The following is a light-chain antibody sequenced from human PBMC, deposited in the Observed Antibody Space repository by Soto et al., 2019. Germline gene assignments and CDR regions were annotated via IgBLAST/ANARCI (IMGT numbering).Light chain of an antibody. CDR3: QQRSNWPLT. CDR1: QSVSSN. CDR2: DAS. J-gene: IGKJ4*01. V-gene: IGKV3-11*01. Sequence: QSPTAVTIPPGGGATLASMASQSVSSNLAWYQQKPGQAPRLLIYDASNRATGIPARFSGSGSGTDFTLTISSLEPEDFAVYYCQQRSNWPLTFGGGTKV.